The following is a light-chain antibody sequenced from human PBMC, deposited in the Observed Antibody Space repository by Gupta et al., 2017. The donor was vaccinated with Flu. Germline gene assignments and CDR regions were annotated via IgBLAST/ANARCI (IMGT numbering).Light chain of an antibody. CDR1: SSDVGSYNL. Sequence: QSALTQPASVSGSPGQSITISCIGTSSDVGSYNLVSWYQQHPGRAPKLIIYEGNNRPSGVSNRFSGSKSGSTASLTISGLQAEDEADYYCCSYAGSNTLYVFGTGTKVTVL. J-gene: IGLJ1*01. CDR3: CSYAGSNTLYV. CDR2: EGN. V-gene: IGLV2-23*01.